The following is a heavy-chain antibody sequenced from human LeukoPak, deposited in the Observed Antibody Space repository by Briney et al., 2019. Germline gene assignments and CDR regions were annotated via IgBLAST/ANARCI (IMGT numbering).Heavy chain of an antibody. Sequence: PGGSLRLSCAASGFTFSSYGMHWVRQAPGKGLEWVAFIRYDGSNKYYADSVKGRFTISRDNSKNTLYLQMNSLRAEDTAVYYCAKDPNSIAARPGGYWGQGTLVTVSS. CDR2: IRYDGSNK. V-gene: IGHV3-30*02. J-gene: IGHJ4*02. CDR1: GFTFSSYG. D-gene: IGHD6-6*01. CDR3: AKDPNSIAARPGGY.